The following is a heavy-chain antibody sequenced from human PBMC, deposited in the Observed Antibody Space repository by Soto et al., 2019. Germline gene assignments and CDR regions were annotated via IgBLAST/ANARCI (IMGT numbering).Heavy chain of an antibody. V-gene: IGHV1-24*01. J-gene: IGHJ5*02. CDR3: ARRPSRLVARDPNWFDP. Sequence: ASVKVSCKVSGYTLTELSMHWVRQAPGKGLEWMGGFDPEDGETIYAQKFQGRVTMTADTSTDTAYMERSSLRSDDTAVYYCARRPSRLVARDPNWFDPWGQGTLVTVSS. CDR2: FDPEDGET. CDR1: GYTLTELS. D-gene: IGHD6-6*01.